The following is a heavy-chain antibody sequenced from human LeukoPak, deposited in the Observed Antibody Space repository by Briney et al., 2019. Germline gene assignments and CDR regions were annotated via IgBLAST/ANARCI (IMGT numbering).Heavy chain of an antibody. CDR2: IYYSGST. J-gene: IGHJ4*02. CDR3: AREEALGSGSFDY. CDR1: GGSISTYY. Sequence: PSETLSLTCTVSGGSISTYYWSWIRQPPGKGLEWIGYIYYSGSTNYNPSLKSRVTISVDTSKNQFSLKLGSVTAADTAVYYCAREEALGSGSFDYWGQGTLVTVSS. D-gene: IGHD1-26*01. V-gene: IGHV4-59*01.